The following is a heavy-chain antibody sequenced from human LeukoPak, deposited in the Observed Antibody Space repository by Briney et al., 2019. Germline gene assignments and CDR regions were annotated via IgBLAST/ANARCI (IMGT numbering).Heavy chain of an antibody. V-gene: IGHV3-66*02. CDR3: ARDLAFDI. CDR2: IYSGGSR. CDR1: GFTVSSNY. J-gene: IGHJ3*02. Sequence: GGSLRLSCAASGFTVSSNYMSWVRQAPGKGLEWASVIYSGGSRFYADSVNGRFTISRDNSKNTLYLQMNSLRAEDTAVYYCARDLAFDIWGQGTMVTVSS.